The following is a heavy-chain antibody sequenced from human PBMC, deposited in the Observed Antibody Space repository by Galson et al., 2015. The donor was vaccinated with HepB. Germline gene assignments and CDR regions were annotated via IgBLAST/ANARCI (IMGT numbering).Heavy chain of an antibody. CDR3: ARARVPYYDILTGHPADAFDI. CDR2: IIPIFGTA. Sequence: SVKVSCKASGGTFSSYAISWVRQAPGQGLEWMGGIIPIFGTASYAQKFQGRVTITADESTSTAYMELSSLRSEDTAVYYCARARVPYYDILTGHPADAFDIWGQGTMVTVSS. D-gene: IGHD3-9*01. CDR1: GGTFSSYA. V-gene: IGHV1-69*13. J-gene: IGHJ3*02.